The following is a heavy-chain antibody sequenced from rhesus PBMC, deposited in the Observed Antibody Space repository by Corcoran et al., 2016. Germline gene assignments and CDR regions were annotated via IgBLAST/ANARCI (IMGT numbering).Heavy chain of an antibody. V-gene: IGHV3S5*01. J-gene: IGHJ3*01. Sequence: EVQLVETGGGLVQPGWSLKLSCAASGFTFSSYGMSWVRQAPGKGLEWVSYISNGGGSTYYADSVKGRFTISRDNSKNTLSLQMNSLRAEDTAVYYCAKGAKLELGVAFDFWGQGLRVTVSS. CDR1: GFTFSSYG. D-gene: IGHD1-26*01. CDR3: AKGAKLELGVAFDF. CDR2: ISNGGGST.